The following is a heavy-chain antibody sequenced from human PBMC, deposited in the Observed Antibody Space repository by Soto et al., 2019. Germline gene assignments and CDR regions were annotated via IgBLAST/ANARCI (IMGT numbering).Heavy chain of an antibody. V-gene: IGHV3-15*01. J-gene: IGHJ4*02. D-gene: IGHD5-18*01. CDR3: TTRGYSYGRNFDY. CDR2: IKSKTDGGTT. CDR1: GFTFSNAW. Sequence: EVQLVESGGGLVKPGGSLRLSCAASGFTFSNAWMSWVRQAPGKGLEWVGRIKSKTDGGTTDYAAPVKGRFIISRDDSKNTLYLQMNSLKTEDTAVYYCTTRGYSYGRNFDYWGQGTLVTVSS.